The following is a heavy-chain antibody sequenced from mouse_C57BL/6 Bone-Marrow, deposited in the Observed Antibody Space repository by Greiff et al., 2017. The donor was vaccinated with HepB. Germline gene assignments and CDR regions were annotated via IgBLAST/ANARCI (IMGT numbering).Heavy chain of an antibody. J-gene: IGHJ2*01. V-gene: IGHV1-82*01. Sequence: QVQLQQSGPELVKPGASVKISCKASGYAFSSSWMNWVKQRPGKGLEWIGRIYPGDGDTNYNGKFKGKATLTADKSSSTAYMQLSSLTSEDSAVYSCGRGSTTVVAFDCGGHTTTLTVAS. CDR2: IYPGDGDT. CDR3: GRGSTTVVAFDC. D-gene: IGHD1-1*01. CDR1: GYAFSSSW.